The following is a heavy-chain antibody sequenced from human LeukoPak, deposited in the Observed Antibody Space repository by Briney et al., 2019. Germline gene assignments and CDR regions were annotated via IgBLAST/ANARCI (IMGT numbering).Heavy chain of an antibody. J-gene: IGHJ4*02. D-gene: IGHD2-2*01. V-gene: IGHV3-30*18. CDR3: AKDWEPIVVVPAAMPTPFDY. CDR1: GFTFSSYG. Sequence: PGGSLRLSCAASGFTFSSYGMHWVRQAPGKGLEWVAVISYDGSNKYYADSVKGRFTISRDNSKNTLYLQMNSLRAEDTAVYYCAKDWEPIVVVPAAMPTPFDYWGQGTLVTVSS. CDR2: ISYDGSNK.